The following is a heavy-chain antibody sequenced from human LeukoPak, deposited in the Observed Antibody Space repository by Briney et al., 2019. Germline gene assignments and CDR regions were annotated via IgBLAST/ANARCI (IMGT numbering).Heavy chain of an antibody. D-gene: IGHD5-18*01. Sequence: GSSVKVSCKASGGTFSSYAISWVRQAPGQGLEWMGRIIPIFGTANYAQKFQGRVTITTDESTSTAYMELSSLRSEDTAVYYCASSRDTAMVTDDYYYYMDVWGKGTTVTVSS. CDR1: GGTFSSYA. CDR3: ASSRDTAMVTDDYYYYMDV. CDR2: IIPIFGTA. J-gene: IGHJ6*03. V-gene: IGHV1-69*05.